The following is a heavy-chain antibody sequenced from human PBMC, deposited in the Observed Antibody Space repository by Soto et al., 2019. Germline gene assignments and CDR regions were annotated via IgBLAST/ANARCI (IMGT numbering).Heavy chain of an antibody. CDR2: INHSGST. Sequence: PSETLSLTCAVYVGSFSGYYWSWIRQPPGKGLEWIGEINHSGSTNYNPSLKSRVTISVDTSKNQFSLKLSSVTAADTAVYYCARGTSPPDAFDIWGQGTVVTVSS. V-gene: IGHV4-34*01. J-gene: IGHJ3*02. CDR1: VGSFSGYY. CDR3: ARGTSPPDAFDI.